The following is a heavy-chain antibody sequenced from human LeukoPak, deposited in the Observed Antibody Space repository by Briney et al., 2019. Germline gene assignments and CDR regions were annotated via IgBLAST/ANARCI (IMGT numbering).Heavy chain of an antibody. Sequence: GGSLRLSCAASGNYWMHWVRQAPGKGLVWVSHINSDGSWTSYADSVKGRFTISKDNAKNTVYLQMNSLRAEDTAVYYCARAFCGSSTCSAANWGQGTLVTVSS. CDR2: INSDGSWT. CDR3: ARAFCGSSTCSAAN. V-gene: IGHV3-74*01. CDR1: GNYW. D-gene: IGHD2-2*01. J-gene: IGHJ4*02.